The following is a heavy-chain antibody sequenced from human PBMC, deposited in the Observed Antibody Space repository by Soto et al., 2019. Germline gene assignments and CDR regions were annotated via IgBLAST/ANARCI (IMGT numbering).Heavy chain of an antibody. CDR2: ISSSGSII. CDR1: GSTFSDYQ. CDR3: ARDLGYYDSSGYFDY. Sequence: GGSLRLSCAASGSTFSDYQMSWIRQAPGKGLEWVSYISSSGSIISYADSVRGRFTISRDNAKNSLYLQVDSLRAEDTAVYYCARDLGYYDSSGYFDYWGQGTLVTVSS. D-gene: IGHD3-22*01. V-gene: IGHV3-11*01. J-gene: IGHJ4*02.